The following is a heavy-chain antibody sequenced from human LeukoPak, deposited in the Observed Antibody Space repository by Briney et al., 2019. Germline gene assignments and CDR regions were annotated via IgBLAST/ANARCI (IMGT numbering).Heavy chain of an antibody. CDR2: IKPDSGGT. D-gene: IGHD6-6*01. V-gene: IGHV1-2*06. CDR1: GYTFTDYY. Sequence: ASVKVSCKASGYTFTDYYLHWARQAPGQGLEWVGRIKPDSGGTNCAQKFQGRVTMTMDMSITTAYMELSRLTSDDTAIYFCARDFRSSSGHYYYMDVWANGTAVSVSS. CDR3: ARDFRSSSGHYYYMDV. J-gene: IGHJ6*03.